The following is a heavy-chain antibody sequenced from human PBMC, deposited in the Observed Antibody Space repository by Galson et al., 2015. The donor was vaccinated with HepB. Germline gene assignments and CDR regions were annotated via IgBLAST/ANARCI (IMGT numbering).Heavy chain of an antibody. D-gene: IGHD2-2*01. Sequence: SVKVSCKVSGYTLTELSMHWVRQAPGKGLEWMGGFDPEDGETIYAQKFQGRVTMTEDTSTDTAYMELSSLRSEDTAVYYCATDFGWRYRSSTSCYGGLGFDPWGQGTLVTVSS. CDR2: FDPEDGET. CDR3: ATDFGWRYRSSTSCYGGLGFDP. V-gene: IGHV1-24*01. J-gene: IGHJ5*02. CDR1: GYTLTELS.